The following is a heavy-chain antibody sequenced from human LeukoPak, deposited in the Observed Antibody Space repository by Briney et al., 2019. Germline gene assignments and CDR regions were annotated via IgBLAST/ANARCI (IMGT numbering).Heavy chain of an antibody. CDR3: ARAGSIAAGYNYYYGMDV. CDR2: ISVYSDNT. J-gene: IGHJ6*02. V-gene: IGHV1-18*01. D-gene: IGHD6-6*01. CDR1: GYTFTSYG. Sequence: ASVKVSCKASGYTFTSYGVSWVRQAPGQGLEWMGWISVYSDNTNYAQKLQGRVTMTTDTYASTAYMELRSLRADDTAVYYCARAGSIAAGYNYYYGMDVWGQGTTVTVSS.